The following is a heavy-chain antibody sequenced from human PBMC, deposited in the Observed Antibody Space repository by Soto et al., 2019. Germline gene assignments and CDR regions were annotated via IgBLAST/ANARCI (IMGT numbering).Heavy chain of an antibody. Sequence: SETLSLTCTVSGGSISSDYWSWIRQPPGKGLEWIGYIYYSGSTNYNPSLKSRVTISVDTSKNQFSLKLSSVTAADTAVYYCARDRLGAFDIWGQGTMVTVSS. V-gene: IGHV4-59*01. J-gene: IGHJ3*02. D-gene: IGHD6-25*01. CDR3: ARDRLGAFDI. CDR1: GGSISSDY. CDR2: IYYSGST.